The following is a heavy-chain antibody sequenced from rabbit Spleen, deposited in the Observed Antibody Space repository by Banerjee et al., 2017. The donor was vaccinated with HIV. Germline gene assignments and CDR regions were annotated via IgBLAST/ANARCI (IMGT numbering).Heavy chain of an antibody. CDR1: GFTFISGYY. J-gene: IGHJ4*01. D-gene: IGHD4-2*01. CDR3: ARDAGTYDYIDGYFNL. V-gene: IGHV1S40*01. CDR2: IDVGRTGRT. Sequence: QSLEESGGDLVKPGASLTLTCTASGFTFISGYYVCWVRQSPGKGLEWITCIDVGRTGRTYYASWAKGRFTISRTSSTTVTLQMTSLTVADTATYFCARDAGTYDYIDGYFNLWGPGTLVTVS.